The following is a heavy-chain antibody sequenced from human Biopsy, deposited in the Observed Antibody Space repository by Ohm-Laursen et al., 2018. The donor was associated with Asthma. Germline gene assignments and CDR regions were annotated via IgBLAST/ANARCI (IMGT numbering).Heavy chain of an antibody. CDR3: ARTYFDFLTGQVHDAFAM. D-gene: IGHD3-9*01. CDR2: INAANGNT. CDR1: GYTFINYS. V-gene: IGHV1-3*01. J-gene: IGHJ3*02. Sequence: ASVKVSCKASGYTFINYSIHWVRQAPGHSLEWMGWINAANGNTKYSQKFQGRLTISRDTSASTAYMDLSSLRSEDTAVYYCARTYFDFLTGQVHDAFAMWGQGTMVTVSS.